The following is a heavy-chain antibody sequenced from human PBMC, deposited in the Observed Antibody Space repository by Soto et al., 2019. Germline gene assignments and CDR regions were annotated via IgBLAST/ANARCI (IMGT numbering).Heavy chain of an antibody. CDR2: LSYAGDT. V-gene: IGHV3-13*01. J-gene: IGHJ6*03. Sequence: EVQLVESGGGLVQPGGSLRLSCAASGFTLSTYDMHWVRQGTGKGLEWVAALSYAGDTYYPGSVKGRFTVSRESAKNSXXXXXXXXXXXXXXXXXXXXXXXXXXXXYYMDVWGKGTTVTVSS. CDR3: XXXXXXXXXXYYMDV. CDR1: GFTLSTYD.